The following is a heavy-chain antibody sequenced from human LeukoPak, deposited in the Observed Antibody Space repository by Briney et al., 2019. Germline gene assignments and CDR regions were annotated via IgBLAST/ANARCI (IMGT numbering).Heavy chain of an antibody. CDR1: GDSINNYY. CDR2: INYSGST. CDR3: ARAVHYSGTSDQYTGGWYYFDF. Sequence: PSETLSLTCTVSGDSINNYYWSWIRQPPGKGLEWIGNINYSGSTNSNPSLKSRATISVDMSRKHFFLDLSSVTTADTAVYYCARAVHYSGTSDQYTGGWYYFDFWGQGTLVTVSS. V-gene: IGHV4-59*01. D-gene: IGHD3-10*01. J-gene: IGHJ4*02.